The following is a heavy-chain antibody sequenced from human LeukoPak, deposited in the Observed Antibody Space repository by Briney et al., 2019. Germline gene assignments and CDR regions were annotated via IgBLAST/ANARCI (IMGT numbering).Heavy chain of an antibody. Sequence: PGGSLRLSCAASGFTFSSYEMNWVRQAPGKGLEWVSYISSSGSTIYYADSVKGRFTISRDNAKNSLYLQMNSLRAEDTAVYYCARKVPYYDILTGDHPFDYWGQGTLVTVSS. V-gene: IGHV3-48*03. CDR2: ISSSGSTI. CDR3: ARKVPYYDILTGDHPFDY. J-gene: IGHJ4*02. D-gene: IGHD3-9*01. CDR1: GFTFSSYE.